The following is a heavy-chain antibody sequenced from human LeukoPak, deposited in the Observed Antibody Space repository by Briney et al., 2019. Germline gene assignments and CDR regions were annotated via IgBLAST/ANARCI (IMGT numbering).Heavy chain of an antibody. Sequence: SETLSLTCTVSGGSISSGGYYWSWIRQHPGKGLEWIGYIYYSGSTYYNPSLKSRVTISVDTSKNQFSLKLSSVTAADTAVYYCARVGVEMATRPAWFDYWGQGTLVTVSS. D-gene: IGHD5-24*01. V-gene: IGHV4-31*03. CDR2: IYYSGST. CDR1: GGSISSGGYY. J-gene: IGHJ4*02. CDR3: ARVGVEMATRPAWFDY.